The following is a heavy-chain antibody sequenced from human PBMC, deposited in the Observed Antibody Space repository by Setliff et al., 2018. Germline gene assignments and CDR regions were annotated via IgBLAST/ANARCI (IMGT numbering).Heavy chain of an antibody. J-gene: IGHJ4*02. V-gene: IGHV3-7*01. D-gene: IGHD3-10*01. CDR2: INSDGSEK. CDR1: GFTYNNCW. CDR3: FGAGTCSY. Sequence: PGGSLRLSCGASGFTYNNCWVSWVRQAPGKGLEWLASINSDGSEKYYVDSVKGRFTISRDNAKNSLSLQMNNLRTEDTAVYYCFGAGTCSYWGQGTLVTVSS.